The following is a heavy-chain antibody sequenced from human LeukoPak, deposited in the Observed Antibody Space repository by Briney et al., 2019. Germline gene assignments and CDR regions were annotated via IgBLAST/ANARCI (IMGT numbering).Heavy chain of an antibody. V-gene: IGHV4-34*01. D-gene: IGHD5-12*01. Sequence: SETLSLTCAVYGGSFSGYYWSWIRQPPGKGLEWIGEINHSGSTHYNPSLKSRVTISVDTSKNQFSLKLSSVTAADTAVYYCARVGVATISSYFDYWGQGTLVTVSS. CDR1: GGSFSGYY. CDR2: INHSGST. J-gene: IGHJ4*02. CDR3: ARVGVATISSYFDY.